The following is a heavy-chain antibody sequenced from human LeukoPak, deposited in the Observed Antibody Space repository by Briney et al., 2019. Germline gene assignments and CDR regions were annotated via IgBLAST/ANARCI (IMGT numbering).Heavy chain of an antibody. CDR1: GFTFSSYW. V-gene: IGHV3-7*03. Sequence: PGGSLRLSCAASGFTFSSYWMSWVRQAPGQGLEWVAHIKQDGSEKNYVDSVKGRFTISRDNAKNSLYLQMNGLRVEDTAVYYCARDGSDMGDYWGQGTLVTVSS. J-gene: IGHJ4*02. D-gene: IGHD2-21*01. CDR3: ARDGSDMGDY. CDR2: IKQDGSEK.